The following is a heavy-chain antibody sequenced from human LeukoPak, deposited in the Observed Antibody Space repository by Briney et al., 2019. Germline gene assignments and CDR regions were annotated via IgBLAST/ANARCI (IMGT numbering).Heavy chain of an antibody. CDR3: ARGRYSAGDNWFDP. D-gene: IGHD3-9*01. V-gene: IGHV4-59*01. Sequence: SETLSLTCTVSGGSITSSYWSWIRQSPGKGLEWIGYIHYTGSTNYNPSLKSRVTMLIDTSKNQFSLKLSSVTAADTAVYYCARGRYSAGDNWFDPWGQGTLVTVSS. CDR2: IHYTGST. CDR1: GGSITSSY. J-gene: IGHJ5*02.